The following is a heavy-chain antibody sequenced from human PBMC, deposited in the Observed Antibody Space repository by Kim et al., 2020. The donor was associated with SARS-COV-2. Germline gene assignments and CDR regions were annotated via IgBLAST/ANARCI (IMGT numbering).Heavy chain of an antibody. J-gene: IGHJ6*03. CDR3: ARAYGSGSYPPIRLYYYYYMDV. D-gene: IGHD3-10*01. V-gene: IGHV3-48*03. CDR1: GFTFSSYE. Sequence: GGSLRLSCAASGFTFSSYEMNWVRQAPGKGLVWVSYISSSGSTIYYADSVKGRFTISRDNAKNSLYLQMNSLRAEDTAVYYCARAYGSGSYPPIRLYYYYYMDVWGKGTTGTVS. CDR2: ISSSGSTI.